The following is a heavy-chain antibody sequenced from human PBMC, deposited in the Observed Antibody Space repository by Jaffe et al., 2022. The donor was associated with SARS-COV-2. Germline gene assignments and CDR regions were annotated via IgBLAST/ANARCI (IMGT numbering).Heavy chain of an antibody. CDR3: ARDPQVGLHVDVFDI. V-gene: IGHV3-74*03. Sequence: EVQLVESGGGLVQPGGSLRLSCAASGFTLSSYWMHWVRQAPGKGLVWVSRINGDGSSTMYADSVKGRFTMSRDNAKNTLYLQMNSLRAEDTAVYYCARDPQVGLHVDVFDIWGQGTMVTVSS. J-gene: IGHJ3*02. D-gene: IGHD4-4*01. CDR2: INGDGSST. CDR1: GFTLSSYW.